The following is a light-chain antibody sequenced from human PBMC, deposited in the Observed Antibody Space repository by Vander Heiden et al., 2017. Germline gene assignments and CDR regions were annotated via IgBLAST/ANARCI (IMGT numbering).Light chain of an antibody. CDR3: QHRSGWLPGT. Sequence: EIVFTPSPATLSLSPGEGATLSCRASQSVRSYLAWYQHKPGQAPRLLIYEASNRATGIPGRFSGTGSGTDFTLTISSLEPEDSAVYYCQHRSGWLPGTFGQGTKVEIK. J-gene: IGKJ1*01. V-gene: IGKV3-11*01. CDR2: EAS. CDR1: QSVRSY.